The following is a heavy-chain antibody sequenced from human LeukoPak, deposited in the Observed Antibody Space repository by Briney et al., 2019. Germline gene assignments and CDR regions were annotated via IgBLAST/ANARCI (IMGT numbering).Heavy chain of an antibody. Sequence: GGSLRLSCAASGFTFDDYAMSWVRQVPGKGLEWVSGINWNGGSTGYADSVKGRFTISRDIAKNSLYLQMNSLRAEDTALYYCARHGGSSSPGYFQHWGQGTLVTVSS. D-gene: IGHD6-13*01. CDR2: INWNGGST. J-gene: IGHJ1*01. CDR3: ARHGGSSSPGYFQH. CDR1: GFTFDDYA. V-gene: IGHV3-20*04.